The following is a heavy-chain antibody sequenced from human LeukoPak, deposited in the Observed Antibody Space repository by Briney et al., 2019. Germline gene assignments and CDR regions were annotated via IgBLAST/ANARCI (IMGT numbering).Heavy chain of an antibody. Sequence: PSETLSLTCTVSGGSISSYYWSWIRQPPGKGLEWIGYIYYSGSTNYNPSLKSRVTISVDTSKNQFSPKLSSVTAADTAVYYCARVDTAMEIDYWGQGTLVTVSS. J-gene: IGHJ4*02. V-gene: IGHV4-59*01. CDR2: IYYSGST. CDR3: ARVDTAMEIDY. CDR1: GGSISSYY. D-gene: IGHD5-18*01.